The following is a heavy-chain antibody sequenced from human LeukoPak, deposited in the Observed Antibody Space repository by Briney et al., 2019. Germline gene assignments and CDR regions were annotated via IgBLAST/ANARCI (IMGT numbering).Heavy chain of an antibody. D-gene: IGHD6-6*01. V-gene: IGHV1-69*04. J-gene: IGHJ6*02. CDR1: GGTFSSYA. CDR3: APLTARGGYYYYGMDV. CDR2: IIPILGIA. Sequence: SVKVSCKASGGTFSSYAISWVRQAPGQGLEWMGRIIPILGIANYAQKFQGRVTITADKSTSTVYMELSSLRSEDTAVYYCAPLTARGGYYYYGMDVWGQGTTVTVSS.